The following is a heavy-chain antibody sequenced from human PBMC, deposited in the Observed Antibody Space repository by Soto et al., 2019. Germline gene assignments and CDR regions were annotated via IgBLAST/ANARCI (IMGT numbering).Heavy chain of an antibody. Sequence: QLQLQESGPGLVKPSETLSLTCTVSGGSISSSSYYWGWIRQPPGKGLEWIGSIYYSGSTYYNPSLKSRVTISVDTSKNQFSLKLSSVTAADTAVYYCASPIAARRIAAAGNDYWGQGTLVTVSS. D-gene: IGHD6-13*01. CDR2: IYYSGST. V-gene: IGHV4-39*01. J-gene: IGHJ4*02. CDR3: ASPIAARRIAAAGNDY. CDR1: GGSISSSSYY.